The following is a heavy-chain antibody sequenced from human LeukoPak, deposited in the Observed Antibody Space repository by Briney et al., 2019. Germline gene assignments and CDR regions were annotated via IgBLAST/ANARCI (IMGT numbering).Heavy chain of an antibody. D-gene: IGHD1-26*01. V-gene: IGHV3-23*01. CDR3: AKDLYSGSEGYAFDI. CDR2: ISGSGGST. J-gene: IGHJ3*02. Sequence: GGSLRLSCAASGFTFSSYAMTWVRQAPGKGLEWVSAISGSGGSTYYADSVKGRFTISRDNSKNTLYLQMNSLRAEDTAVYYCAKDLYSGSEGYAFDIWGQGTMVTVSS. CDR1: GFTFSSYA.